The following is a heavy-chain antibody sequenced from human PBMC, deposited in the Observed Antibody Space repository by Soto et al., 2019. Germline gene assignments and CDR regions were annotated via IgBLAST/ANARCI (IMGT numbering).Heavy chain of an antibody. Sequence: GGSLRLSCAASGFTFSSYWMHWVRQTPEKGLEWVSVIFSGGSTYYADSVKGRFTISRDNSKNTLYLQMNSLRAEDTAVYYCARDRYPLDYWGQGTLVTVSS. CDR3: ARDRYPLDY. D-gene: IGHD1-1*01. V-gene: IGHV3-66*01. CDR1: GFTFSSYW. J-gene: IGHJ4*02. CDR2: IFSGGST.